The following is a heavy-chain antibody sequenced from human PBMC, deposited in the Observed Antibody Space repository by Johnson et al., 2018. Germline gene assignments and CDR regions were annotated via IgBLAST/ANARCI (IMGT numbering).Heavy chain of an antibody. J-gene: IGHJ6*03. CDR3: VGEGALRPGGYYMDV. Sequence: QVQLVQSGAEVKKPGSSVKVSCKASGGTFSSYAISWVRQAPGQGLEWMGGIIPIFGTANYAQKFQGRVTITADESTSTAYMELSSQRSEDPAVYYCVGEGALRPGGYYMDVWGKGTTVTVSS. V-gene: IGHV1-69*01. CDR1: GGTFSSYA. CDR2: IIPIFGTA. D-gene: IGHD2-15*01.